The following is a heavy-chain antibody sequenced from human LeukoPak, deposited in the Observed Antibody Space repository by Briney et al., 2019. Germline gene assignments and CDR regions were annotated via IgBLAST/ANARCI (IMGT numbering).Heavy chain of an antibody. CDR1: VYAFIRFG. Sequence: ASVKVSCKASVYAFIRFGVAWVRQAPGQGLEWMGWISAYNGNTNYAQKLQGRVTMTTDTSTNTAYMELRSLRSDDTAVYYCARSGDGNWFDPWGRGTLVTVSS. D-gene: IGHD2-21*02. V-gene: IGHV1-18*01. J-gene: IGHJ5*02. CDR2: ISAYNGNT. CDR3: ARSGDGNWFDP.